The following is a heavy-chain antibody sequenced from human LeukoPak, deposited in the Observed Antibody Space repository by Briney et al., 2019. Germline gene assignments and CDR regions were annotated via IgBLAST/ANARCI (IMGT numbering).Heavy chain of an antibody. CDR1: GYTFTSYG. CDR2: INTNTGNP. D-gene: IGHD6-13*01. CDR3: TRAAGTFDY. Sequence: ASVKVSCKASGYTFTSYGISWVRQAPGQGLEWMGWINTNTGNPTYAQGFTGRFVFSLDTSVSTAYLQISSLKADDTAVYYCTRAAGTFDYWGQGTLVTVSS. J-gene: IGHJ4*02. V-gene: IGHV7-4-1*02.